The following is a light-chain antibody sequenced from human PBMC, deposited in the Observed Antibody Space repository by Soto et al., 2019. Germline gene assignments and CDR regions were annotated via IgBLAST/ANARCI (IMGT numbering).Light chain of an antibody. CDR2: GAS. J-gene: IGKJ1*01. V-gene: IGKV3-15*01. CDR1: QSIGSN. Sequence: EIVMTQSPATLSVSPGARVTLSCRASQSIGSNLAWYHQRPGQAPRLLIYGASTRATGIPARLSGSGSGTEFTLTISSLQSEDFAVYHCQQYNKWPRTFGQGTKVDIK. CDR3: QQYNKWPRT.